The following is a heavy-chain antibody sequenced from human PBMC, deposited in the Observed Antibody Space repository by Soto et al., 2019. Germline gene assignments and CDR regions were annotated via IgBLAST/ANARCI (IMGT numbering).Heavy chain of an antibody. D-gene: IGHD3-3*02. CDR2: INSDGSST. J-gene: IGHJ2*01. V-gene: IGHV3-74*01. CDR3: ARAEGVHFWSGYYTSYYWYFDL. CDR1: GFTFSSYW. Sequence: EVQLVESGGGLVQPGGSLRLSCAASGFTFSSYWMHWVRQAPGKGLVWVSRINSDGSSTSYADSVKGRFTISRDNAKNTLYLQMNSLRAEDTAVYYCARAEGVHFWSGYYTSYYWYFDLWGRGTLVTVSS.